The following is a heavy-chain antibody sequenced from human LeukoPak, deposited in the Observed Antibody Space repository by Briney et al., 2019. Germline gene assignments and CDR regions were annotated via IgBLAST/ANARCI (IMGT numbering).Heavy chain of an antibody. CDR2: IIPIFGTA. Sequence: SVKVSCKASGGTFSSYAISWVRQAPGQGLEWMGGIIPIFGTANYAQKSQGRVTITADESTSTAYMELSSLRSEDTAVYYCARGDGTCSGGSCYLDRYYYYYYGMDVWGQGTTVTVSS. D-gene: IGHD2-15*01. CDR1: GGTFSSYA. CDR3: ARGDGTCSGGSCYLDRYYYYYYGMDV. J-gene: IGHJ6*02. V-gene: IGHV1-69*13.